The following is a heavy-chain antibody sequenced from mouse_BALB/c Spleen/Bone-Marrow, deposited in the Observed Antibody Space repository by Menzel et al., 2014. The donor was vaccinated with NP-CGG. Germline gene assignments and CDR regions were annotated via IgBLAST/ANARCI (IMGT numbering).Heavy chain of an antibody. CDR1: GYTFTSYW. J-gene: IGHJ3*01. CDR3: TRLGSTMITTDAY. D-gene: IGHD2-4*01. Sequence: LQQSGSELVRPGASVKLSCKASGYTFTSYWMHWVEQRPGQGLEWFGNIYPGSGSTNYDEKFKSKATLTVDTSSSTAYMQLSSLTSEDSAVYYCTRLGSTMITTDAYWGQGTLVTVSA. CDR2: IYPGSGST. V-gene: IGHV1S22*01.